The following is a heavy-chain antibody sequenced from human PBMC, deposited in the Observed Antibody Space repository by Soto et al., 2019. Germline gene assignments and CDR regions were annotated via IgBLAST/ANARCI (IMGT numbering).Heavy chain of an antibody. CDR1: GYSISSGYY. D-gene: IGHD2-2*01. CDR2: IYHSGST. CDR3: AVGYCSSTTCSREYFQH. J-gene: IGHJ1*01. Sequence: SETLSLACAVSGYSISSGYYWGWIRQPPGKGLEWIGTIYHSGSTFHNPSLKSRVTISVDTSKNQFSLKLRSVTAADTAVYYCAVGYCSSTTCSREYFQHWGQGTLVTVSS. V-gene: IGHV4-38-2*01.